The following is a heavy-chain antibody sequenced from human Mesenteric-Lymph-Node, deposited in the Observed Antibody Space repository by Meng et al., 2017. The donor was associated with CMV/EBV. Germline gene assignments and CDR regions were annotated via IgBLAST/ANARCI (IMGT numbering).Heavy chain of an antibody. CDR1: GGSLSNYA. CDR3: ARGKGVAFGSAALDI. V-gene: IGHV1-69*10. CDR2: IIPILGIT. D-gene: IGHD3-3*02. Sequence: SVKVSCKASGGSLSNYAISWLRQAPGQGLEWMGGIIPILGITKYAQKFQGRVTITADKSTSTMYLELSTLTSEDTAVYYCARGKGVAFGSAALDIWGQGTVVTVSS. J-gene: IGHJ3*02.